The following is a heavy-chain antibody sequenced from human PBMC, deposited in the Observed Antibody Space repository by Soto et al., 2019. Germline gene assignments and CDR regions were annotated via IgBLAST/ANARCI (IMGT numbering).Heavy chain of an antibody. CDR3: AREAPPFQH. CDR1: GFILSDHY. J-gene: IGHJ1*01. V-gene: IGHV3-72*01. CDR2: SRNKANSYTT. Sequence: EVQLVESGGGLVQPGGSLRLSCAASGFILSDHYMDWVRQAPGKGLECVGRSRNKANSYTTEYDASVKGIFTISRDESKNSLYLQMNSLRTEDTAVYYCAREAPPFQHGGQGTLVTVSS.